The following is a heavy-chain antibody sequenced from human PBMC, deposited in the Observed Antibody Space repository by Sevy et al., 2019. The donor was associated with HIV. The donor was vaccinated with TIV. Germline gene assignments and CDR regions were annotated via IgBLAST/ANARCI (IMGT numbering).Heavy chain of an antibody. Sequence: SETLSLTCTVSGDSISSYYWSWIRQPPGNGLEWIGYIYYSGSTNYNPSLKSRVAISKDTSKNQFSLKLSSVTAADTAVYYCARALQDYYYGMDVWGQGTTVTVSS. V-gene: IGHV4-59*01. J-gene: IGHJ6*02. CDR2: IYYSGST. CDR3: ARALQDYYYGMDV. CDR1: GDSISSYY.